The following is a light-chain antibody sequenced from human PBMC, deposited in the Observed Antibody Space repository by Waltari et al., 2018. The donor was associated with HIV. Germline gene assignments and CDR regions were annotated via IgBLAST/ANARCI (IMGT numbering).Light chain of an antibody. Sequence: DIVMTQSPESLAVSLGERATIKCKSSQSVFYSSNNKNYLSWYQQKPGKAPKLLIYAASSLQSGVPSRFSGSGSGTDFTLTISSLQPEDFATYYCQQSYSTPMYTFGQGTKLEIK. J-gene: IGKJ2*01. CDR3: QQSYSTPMYT. CDR2: AAS. CDR1: QSVFYSSNNKNY. V-gene: IGKV1-39*01.